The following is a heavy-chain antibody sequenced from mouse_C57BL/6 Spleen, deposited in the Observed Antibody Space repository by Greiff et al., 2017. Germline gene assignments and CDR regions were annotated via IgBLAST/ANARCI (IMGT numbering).Heavy chain of an antibody. CDR2: INPSTGGT. Sequence: VQLQQSGPELVKPGASVKISCKASGYSFTGYYMNWVKQSPEKSLEWIGEINPSTGGTTYNQKFKAKATLTVDKTSSTAYMQLKSLTSKDSAVYYCARTLALYYGSSSYCDYWGQGTTLTVSS. CDR1: GYSFTGYY. D-gene: IGHD1-1*01. J-gene: IGHJ2*01. CDR3: ARTLALYYGSSSYCDY. V-gene: IGHV1-42*01.